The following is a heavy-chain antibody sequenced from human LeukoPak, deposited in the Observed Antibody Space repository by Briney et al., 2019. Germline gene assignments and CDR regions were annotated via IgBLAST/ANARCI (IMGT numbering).Heavy chain of an antibody. Sequence: RASVKVSCKASGYTFTSYAMHWVRQAPGQRLEWMGWINAGNGNTKYSQKFQGRVTITRDTSATTAYMELSSLRSEDTAVYYCATSYSGSHAADGAFDIWGQGTMVTVSS. D-gene: IGHD1-26*01. J-gene: IGHJ3*02. CDR2: INAGNGNT. CDR1: GYTFTSYA. V-gene: IGHV1-3*01. CDR3: ATSYSGSHAADGAFDI.